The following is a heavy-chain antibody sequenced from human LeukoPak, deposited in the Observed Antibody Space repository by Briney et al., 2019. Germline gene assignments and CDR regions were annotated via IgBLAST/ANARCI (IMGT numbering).Heavy chain of an antibody. V-gene: IGHV3-53*01. CDR3: ASRPRADCAVFDY. D-gene: IGHD2-21*02. Sequence: PGGSLRLSCAAAWFTVSRNCMTLVRQAPGKGLGWVSLNYSGGNTYYADSLKGRFTISRDNSNTTLYLQMNSLTAEDTALYYCASRPRADCAVFDYWGQGTPVTVSS. CDR2: NYSGGNT. CDR1: WFTVSRNC. J-gene: IGHJ4*02.